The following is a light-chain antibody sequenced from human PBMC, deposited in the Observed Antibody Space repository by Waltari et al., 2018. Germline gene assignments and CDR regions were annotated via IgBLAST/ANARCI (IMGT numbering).Light chain of an antibody. J-gene: IGKJ3*01. CDR3: QQYGSPGT. CDR1: QSVSSSY. V-gene: IGKV3-20*01. Sequence: EIVLTQSPGTLSLSPGERDTLACRASQSVSSSYLAWYQQKPGQAPRLLIYGASSRATGIPDRFSGSGSGTDFTLTISRLEPEDFAVYYCQQYGSPGTFGPGTKVDIK. CDR2: GAS.